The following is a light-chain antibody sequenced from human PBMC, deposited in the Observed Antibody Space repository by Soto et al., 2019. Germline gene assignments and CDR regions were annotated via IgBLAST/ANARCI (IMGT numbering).Light chain of an antibody. CDR2: EVS. CDR3: SSYTSSATWV. V-gene: IGLV2-14*01. CDR1: SSDFGTSNS. Sequence: QSALTQPASVSGSPGQSINITCTGTSSDFGTSNSVSWCQQHPGKAPKLVIYEVSNRPSAVSTRFSGSKSGNTASLTISGLQAEDEADYYCSSYTSSATWVFGGGTKLTVL. J-gene: IGLJ3*02.